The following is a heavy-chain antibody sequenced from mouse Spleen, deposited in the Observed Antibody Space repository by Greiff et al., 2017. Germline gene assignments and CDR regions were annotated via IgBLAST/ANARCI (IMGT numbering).Heavy chain of an antibody. CDR3: TRRGYYGYNY. CDR2: IDPETGGT. D-gene: IGHD1-2*01. CDR1: GYTFTDYE. Sequence: QVQLKESGAELVRPGASVTLSCKASGYTFTDYEMHCVKQTPVHGLEWIGAIDPETGGTAYNQKFKGKAILTADKSSSTAYMELRSLTSEDSAVYYCTRRGYYGYNYWGQGTTLTVSS. J-gene: IGHJ2*01. V-gene: IGHV1-15*01.